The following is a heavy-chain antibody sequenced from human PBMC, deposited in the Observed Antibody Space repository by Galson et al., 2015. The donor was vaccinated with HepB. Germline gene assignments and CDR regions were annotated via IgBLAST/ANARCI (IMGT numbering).Heavy chain of an antibody. J-gene: IGHJ4*02. CDR3: AKDLAFGYSSSGGFDY. Sequence: SLRLSCAASGFTFSSYGMHWVRQAPGKGLEWVAVISYDGSNKYYADSVKGRFTISRDNSKNTLYLQMNSLRAEDTAVYYCAKDLAFGYSSSGGFDYWGQGTLVTVSS. D-gene: IGHD6-6*01. CDR1: GFTFSSYG. CDR2: ISYDGSNK. V-gene: IGHV3-30*18.